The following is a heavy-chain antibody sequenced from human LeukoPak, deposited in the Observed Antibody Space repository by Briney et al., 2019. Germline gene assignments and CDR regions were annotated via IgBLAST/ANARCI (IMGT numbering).Heavy chain of an antibody. Sequence: GGSLRLSCAASKFTFSTYSMNWVRQAPGKGLEWVSYISSRSSTIYYADSVKGRFTISRDNANNSVYLQMNSLRAEDTAMYYCARSQFGYYGMDVWGQGTTVTVSS. CDR3: ARSQFGYYGMDV. V-gene: IGHV3-48*04. CDR1: KFTFSTYS. CDR2: ISSRSSTI. J-gene: IGHJ6*02. D-gene: IGHD3-16*01.